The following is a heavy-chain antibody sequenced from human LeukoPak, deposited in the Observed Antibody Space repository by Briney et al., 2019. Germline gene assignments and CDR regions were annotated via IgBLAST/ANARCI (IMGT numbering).Heavy chain of an antibody. D-gene: IGHD3/OR15-3a*01. CDR2: INHSGST. J-gene: IGHJ6*03. V-gene: IGHV4-34*01. CDR3: ASVIFKAMDV. Sequence: WEALCLSCAVYGGSFSGYYWSWIRQPPGKGLDWIGEINHSGSTNYNPSLKSRVTISVDTSKSQFSLKLSSVTAADTAVYYCASVIFKAMDVWGKGTTVTVSS. CDR1: GGSFSGYY.